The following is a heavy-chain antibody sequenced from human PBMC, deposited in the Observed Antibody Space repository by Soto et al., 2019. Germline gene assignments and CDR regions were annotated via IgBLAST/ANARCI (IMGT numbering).Heavy chain of an antibody. V-gene: IGHV4-59*01. D-gene: IGHD3-10*01. J-gene: IGHJ6*03. CDR1: GGSISSYY. CDR3: AREGRGDHYHMEG. CDR2: IYYSGST. Sequence: SETLSLTCTVSGGSISSYYWSWIRQPPGKGLEWIGYIYYSGSTNYNPSLKSRVTISVDTSKNQFSLKLSPVTAADTAVCYCAREGRGDHYHMEGWGKGTTVNVAS.